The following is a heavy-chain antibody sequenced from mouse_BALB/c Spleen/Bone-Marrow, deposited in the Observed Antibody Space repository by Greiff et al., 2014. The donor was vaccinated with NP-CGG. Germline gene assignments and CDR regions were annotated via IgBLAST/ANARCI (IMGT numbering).Heavy chain of an antibody. J-gene: IGHJ3*01. Sequence: EVKLVESGGGLVQPGGSLKLSCAASGFAFSRYWMTWVRQAPGKGLEWIGEINPDSSTINYTPSLKDKFIISRDNAKNTLYLQMSKVRSDDTALYYCARNGYYGWIAYWGQGTLVTVSA. CDR2: INPDSSTI. D-gene: IGHD2-3*01. V-gene: IGHV4-1*02. CDR3: ARNGYYGWIAY. CDR1: GFAFSRYW.